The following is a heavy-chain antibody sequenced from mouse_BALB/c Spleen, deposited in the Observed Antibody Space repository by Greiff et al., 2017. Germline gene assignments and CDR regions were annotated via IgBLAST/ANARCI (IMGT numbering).Heavy chain of an antibody. V-gene: IGHV3-8*02. Sequence: EVQLVESGPSLVKPSQTLSLTCSVTGDSITSGYWNWIRKFPGNKLEYMGYISYSGSTYYNPSLKSRISITRDTSKNQYYLQLNSVTTEDTATYYCARWSGFITTVVAHFDYWGQGTTLTVSS. J-gene: IGHJ2*01. CDR3: ARWSGFITTVVAHFDY. CDR1: GDSITSGY. CDR2: ISYSGST. D-gene: IGHD1-1*01.